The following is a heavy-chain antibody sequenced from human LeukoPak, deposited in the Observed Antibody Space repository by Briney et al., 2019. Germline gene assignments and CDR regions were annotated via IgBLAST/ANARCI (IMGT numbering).Heavy chain of an antibody. J-gene: IGHJ4*02. Sequence: SETLSLTCTVSGGSISSSSYYWGWIRQPPGKGLEWIGSIYYSGSTYYNPSLKSRVTISVDTSKNQFSLKLSSVTAADTAVYYCARDWGSSGGSRCFDSWGQGTLVTVSS. CDR2: IYYSGST. CDR1: GGSISSSSYY. D-gene: IGHD6-19*01. CDR3: ARDWGSSGGSRCFDS. V-gene: IGHV4-39*07.